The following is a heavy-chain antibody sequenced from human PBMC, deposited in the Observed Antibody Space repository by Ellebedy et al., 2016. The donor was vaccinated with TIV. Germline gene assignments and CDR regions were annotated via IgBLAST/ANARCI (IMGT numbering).Heavy chain of an antibody. Sequence: GGSLRLXXAASGFTFSSYGMHWVRQAPGKGLEWVAVISYDGSNKYYADSVKGRFTISRDNSKNTLYLQMNSLRAEDTAVYYCAKGWWFDPWGQGTLVTVSS. CDR3: AKGWWFDP. D-gene: IGHD6-13*01. V-gene: IGHV3-30*18. CDR2: ISYDGSNK. J-gene: IGHJ5*02. CDR1: GFTFSSYG.